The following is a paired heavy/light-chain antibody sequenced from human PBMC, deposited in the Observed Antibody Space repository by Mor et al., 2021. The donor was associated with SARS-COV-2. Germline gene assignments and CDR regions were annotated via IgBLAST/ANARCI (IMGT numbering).Heavy chain of an antibody. CDR3: ARNFGDVGGYYIDALEI. D-gene: IGHD3-22*01. V-gene: IGHV4-4*02. J-gene: IGHJ3*02. Sequence: VQLQESGPGLVRPSGTLSLICAVSGGSVDSSNWWSWVRQPPGKGLEWIGEIYHTGSTNYNPSLKSRVTISADKSKNQFSLKLNSVTAADTAVYYCARNFGDVGGYYIDALEIWGQGTMVTVSS. CDR2: IYHTGST. CDR1: GGSVDSSNW.
Light chain of an antibody. CDR3: QAWDSSTRV. CDR1: ELGDKY. CDR2: QDS. V-gene: IGLV3-1*01. J-gene: IGLJ2*01. Sequence: SYELTQPSSVSVSPGQTASITCSGDELGDKYACWYQQKPGQSPVVIIYQDSQRPSGIPERFSGSSSGNTATLTISGTQAMDEADYYCQAWDSSTRVFGGGTRLTVL.